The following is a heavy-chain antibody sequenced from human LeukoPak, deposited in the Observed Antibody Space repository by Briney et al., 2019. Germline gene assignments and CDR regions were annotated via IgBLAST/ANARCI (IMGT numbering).Heavy chain of an antibody. D-gene: IGHD3-22*01. CDR1: GSGFTSYW. Sequence: GAPLQTSCQGSGSGFTSYWIGWVRQLPGKGLEWMGIIYPGDSGTRYNPSFQGQVTISADESISTAYLQWSSLKASDTAMYYCARHSYDYDSSGYYSGDDYWGQGTLVTVSS. V-gene: IGHV5-51*01. J-gene: IGHJ4*02. CDR3: ARHSYDYDSSGYYSGDDY. CDR2: IYPGDSGT.